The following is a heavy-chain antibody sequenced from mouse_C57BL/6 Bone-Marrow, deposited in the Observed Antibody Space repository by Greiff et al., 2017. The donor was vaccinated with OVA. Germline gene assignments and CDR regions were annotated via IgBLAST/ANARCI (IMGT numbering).Heavy chain of an antibody. J-gene: IGHJ4*01. CDR2: IYPGSGST. CDR1: GYTFTSYW. V-gene: IGHV1-55*01. Sequence: VQLQQPGAELVKPGASVKMSCKASGYTFTSYWITWVKQRPGQGLEWIGDIYPGSGSTNYNEKFKSKATLTVDTSSSTAYMQLSSLTSEDSAVYDCARGGIYYYGSSYPDYWGQGTSVTVSS. D-gene: IGHD1-1*01. CDR3: ARGGIYYYGSSYPDY.